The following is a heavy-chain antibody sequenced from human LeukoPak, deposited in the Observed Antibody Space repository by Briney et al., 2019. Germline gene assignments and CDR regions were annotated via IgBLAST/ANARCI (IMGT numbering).Heavy chain of an antibody. CDR1: GYTFTSYY. Sequence: ASVKVSCKASGYTFTSYYMHWVRQAPGQGLEWMGIINPSGGSTSYAQKFQGRVTMTRDTSTSTVYMELSSLRSEDTAVYYCARGYYDFWSGYYLDYYYYYGMDVWGQGTTVTVSS. J-gene: IGHJ6*02. CDR2: INPSGGST. V-gene: IGHV1-46*01. CDR3: ARGYYDFWSGYYLDYYYYYGMDV. D-gene: IGHD3-3*01.